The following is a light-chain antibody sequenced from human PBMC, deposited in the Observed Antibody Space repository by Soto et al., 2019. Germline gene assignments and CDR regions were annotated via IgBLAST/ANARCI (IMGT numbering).Light chain of an antibody. CDR1: SSDVGGYNY. J-gene: IGLJ1*01. Sequence: ALTQPRSVSGSPGQSVTISCTGTSSDVGGYNYVSWYQEQPGKAPKLMIYDVSKRPSGVPDRFSGSKSGNTASLTISGLQAEDEADYYCCSYAGSYSYVFGTGTKV. CDR2: DVS. CDR3: CSYAGSYSYV. V-gene: IGLV2-11*01.